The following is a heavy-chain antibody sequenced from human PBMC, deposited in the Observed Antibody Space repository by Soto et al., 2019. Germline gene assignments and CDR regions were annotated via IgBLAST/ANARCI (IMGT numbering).Heavy chain of an antibody. Sequence: SVKVSCKASGGTFSSYAISWVRQAPGQRLEWMGGILPIFCTANYAQKFQGRVTITADESTSTAYMELSSRRFEDRAVYYCGGCGGDCYSGRYYYYGMDVWGQGTTVTVSS. D-gene: IGHD2-21*02. V-gene: IGHV1-69*13. CDR1: GGTFSSYA. J-gene: IGHJ6*02. CDR3: GGCGGDCYSGRYYYYGMDV. CDR2: ILPIFCTA.